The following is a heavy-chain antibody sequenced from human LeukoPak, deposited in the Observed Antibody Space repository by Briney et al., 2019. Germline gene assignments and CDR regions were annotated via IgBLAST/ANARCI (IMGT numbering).Heavy chain of an antibody. CDR1: GGSFSGYY. V-gene: IGHV4-34*01. CDR2: INHSGST. CDR3: ARHKTYYDILTGYYTTADFDY. D-gene: IGHD3-9*01. Sequence: SETLSLTCAVYGGSFSGYYWSWIRQPPGKGLEWIGEINHSGSTNYNPSLKSRVTISVDTSKNQFSLKLSSVTAADTAVYYCARHKTYYDILTGYYTTADFDYWGQGTLVTVSS. J-gene: IGHJ4*02.